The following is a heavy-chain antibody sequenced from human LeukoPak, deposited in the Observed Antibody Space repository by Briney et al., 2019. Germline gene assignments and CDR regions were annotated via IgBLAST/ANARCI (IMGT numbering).Heavy chain of an antibody. Sequence: ASVKVSCXASGGTFSSYAISWVRQARGQGLEWMGGIIPIFGTANYAQKFQGRVTITTDESTSTAYMELSSLRSEDTAVYYCARDRNYYDSSGYRPYYYYYYMDVWGKGTTVTVSS. CDR2: IIPIFGTA. V-gene: IGHV1-69*05. D-gene: IGHD3-22*01. CDR1: GGTFSSYA. CDR3: ARDRNYYDSSGYRPYYYYYYMDV. J-gene: IGHJ6*03.